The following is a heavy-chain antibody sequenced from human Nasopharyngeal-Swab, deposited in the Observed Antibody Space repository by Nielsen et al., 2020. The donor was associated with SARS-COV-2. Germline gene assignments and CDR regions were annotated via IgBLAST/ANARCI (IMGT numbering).Heavy chain of an antibody. J-gene: IGHJ3*02. CDR3: ARARYGEEAFDI. Sequence: SVKVSCKASGGTFSSYAISWVRQAPGQGLEWMGGIIPIFGTANYAQKFQGRVTITADKSTSTAYMELSSLRSEDTAVYYCARARYGEEAFDIWGQGTMVTVSS. CDR2: IIPIFGTA. CDR1: GGTFSSYA. D-gene: IGHD4-17*01. V-gene: IGHV1-69*06.